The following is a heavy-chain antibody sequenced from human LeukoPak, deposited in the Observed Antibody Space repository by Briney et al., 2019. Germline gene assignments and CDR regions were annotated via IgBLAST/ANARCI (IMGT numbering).Heavy chain of an antibody. CDR2: IHYSGST. CDR3: AGGYCSGGSCYWFDP. J-gene: IGHJ5*02. D-gene: IGHD2-15*01. V-gene: IGHV4-38-2*02. Sequence: SETLSLTCSVSGYSISSAYYWGWIRQPPGKGLEWIATIHYSGSTYYNPSLKSRVTISLDTSKNQFSLNLKSVTAADTAVYYCAGGYCSGGSCYWFDPWGQGTLVTVSS. CDR1: GYSISSAYY.